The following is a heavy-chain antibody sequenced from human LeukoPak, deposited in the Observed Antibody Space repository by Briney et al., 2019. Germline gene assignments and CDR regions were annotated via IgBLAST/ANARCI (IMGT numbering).Heavy chain of an antibody. J-gene: IGHJ3*01. Sequence: SQTLSLTCAISGDSISSNSAAWNWIRQSPSRGLEWLGRTYYRSNWYNDYAVSVKSRITFNPDTSKNQFSLQLKSVTPEDTAVYYCVRNLDDGSFLAFDFWGQGTMVTVSS. D-gene: IGHD3-3*01. CDR2: TYYRSNWYN. CDR1: GDSISSNSAA. V-gene: IGHV6-1*01. CDR3: VRNLDDGSFLAFDF.